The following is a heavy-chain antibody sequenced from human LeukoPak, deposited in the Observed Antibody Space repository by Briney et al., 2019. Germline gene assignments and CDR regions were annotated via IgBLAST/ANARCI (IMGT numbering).Heavy chain of an antibody. Sequence: SETLSLTCTVSGGSISSYYWSWIRQPAGKGLEWIGRIYTSGSTNYNPSLKSRVTMSVDTSKNQFSLKLSSVTAADTAVYYCARDSVYLPCCSSTSCYAFDIWGQGTMVTVSS. CDR3: ARDSVYLPCCSSTSCYAFDI. D-gene: IGHD2-2*01. J-gene: IGHJ3*02. V-gene: IGHV4-4*07. CDR2: IYTSGST. CDR1: GGSISSYY.